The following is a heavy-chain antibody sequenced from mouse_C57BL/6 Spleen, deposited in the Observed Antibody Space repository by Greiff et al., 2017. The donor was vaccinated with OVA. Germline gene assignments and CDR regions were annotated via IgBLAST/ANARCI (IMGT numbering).Heavy chain of an antibody. CDR1: GYTFTSYW. J-gene: IGHJ1*03. CDR3: ASQIDGPNWYYGV. D-gene: IGHD2-3*01. CDR2: IYPGGGCT. Sequence: QVQLQQSGAELVKPGASVKLSCKASGYTFTSYWITWVRQRPGQGLEWIGEIYPGGGCTNYNEKFKGKATLTVDTSSSTAYMQLSSLTSEDSAVYDCASQIDGPNWYYGVWGTGTTVTVAS. V-gene: IGHV1-55*01.